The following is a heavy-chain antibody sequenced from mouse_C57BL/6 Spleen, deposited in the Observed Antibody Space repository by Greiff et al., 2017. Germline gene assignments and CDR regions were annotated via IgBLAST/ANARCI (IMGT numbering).Heavy chain of an antibody. CDR1: GYTFTSYW. CDR3: ARTTVVATHSSLFDY. CDR2: INPSSGYT. Sequence: QVQLKQSGAELAKPGASVKLSCKASGYTFTSYWMHWVKQRPGQGLEWIGYINPSSGYTKYNQKFKDKATLTADTSSSTAYMQLSSLTYEDSAVYYCARTTVVATHSSLFDYWGQGTTLTVSS. D-gene: IGHD1-1*01. V-gene: IGHV1-7*01. J-gene: IGHJ2*01.